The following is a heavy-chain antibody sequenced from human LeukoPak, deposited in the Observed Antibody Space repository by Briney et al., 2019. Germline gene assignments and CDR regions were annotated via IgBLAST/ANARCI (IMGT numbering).Heavy chain of an antibody. CDR1: GFTFSSYA. J-gene: IGHJ4*02. Sequence: GGSLRLSCAASGFTFSSYAMSWVRQAPGKGLEWVSAISGSGGSTYYADSVKGRFTISRDNSRSTLFLQMNSLRAEDTAVYYCAKDPRVGSRVATPCHWGQGTLVTVSS. CDR3: AKDPRVGSRVATPCH. V-gene: IGHV3-23*01. D-gene: IGHD5-24*01. CDR2: ISGSGGST.